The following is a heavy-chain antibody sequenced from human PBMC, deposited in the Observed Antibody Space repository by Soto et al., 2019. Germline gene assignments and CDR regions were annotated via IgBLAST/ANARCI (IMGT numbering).Heavy chain of an antibody. V-gene: IGHV4-39*02. Sequence: SETLSLTCTVSGGSISSSSYYWGWIRQPPGKGLEWIGSIYYSGSTYYNPSLKSRVTISVDTSKNQFSLKLSSVTPEDTAVYYCARDPGIAVAAGGYYYYGMDVWGQGTTVTVSS. D-gene: IGHD6-19*01. CDR3: ARDPGIAVAAGGYYYYGMDV. J-gene: IGHJ6*02. CDR1: GGSISSSSYY. CDR2: IYYSGST.